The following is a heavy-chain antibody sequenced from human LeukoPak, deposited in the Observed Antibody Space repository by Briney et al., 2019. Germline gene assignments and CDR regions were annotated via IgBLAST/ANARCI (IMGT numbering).Heavy chain of an antibody. V-gene: IGHV4-61*08. CDR2: IYYISNT. CDR1: GGSVGSAGYY. J-gene: IGHJ4*02. CDR3: ARQSVVVVAATEAWFDY. Sequence: SETLSLTCTVSGGSVGSAGYYWSWIRQPPGGGLEWIGYIYYISNTNYNPSLKSRVTMSVNPSKNQFSLKLSSVTAADTAVYYCARQSVVVVAATEAWFDYWGQGTLVTVSS. D-gene: IGHD2-15*01.